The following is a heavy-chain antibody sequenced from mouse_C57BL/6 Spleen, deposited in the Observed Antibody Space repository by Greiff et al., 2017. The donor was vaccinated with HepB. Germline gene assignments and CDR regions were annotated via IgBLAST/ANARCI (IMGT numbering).Heavy chain of an antibody. CDR3: ARSGFITTVVAYYFDY. CDR1: GYTFTDYY. Sequence: EVQLQQSGPVLVKPGASVKMSCKASGYTFTDYYMIWVKQSHGKSLEWIGVINPYNGGTSYNQKFKGKATLTVDKSSSTAYMELNSLTSEDSAVYYCARSGFITTVVAYYFDYWGQGTTLTVSS. V-gene: IGHV1-19*01. J-gene: IGHJ2*01. D-gene: IGHD1-1*01. CDR2: INPYNGGT.